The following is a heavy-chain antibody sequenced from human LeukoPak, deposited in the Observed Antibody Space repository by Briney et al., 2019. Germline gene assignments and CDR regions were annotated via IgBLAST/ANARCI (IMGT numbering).Heavy chain of an antibody. D-gene: IGHD6-19*01. CDR3: ARDRIAVAGSSGKGVDY. Sequence: GASVKVSCKASDYTFTSYGISWVRQAPGQGLEWMGWISAYNGNTNYAQKLQGRVTMTTDTSTSTAYMELRSLRSDDTAVYYCARDRIAVAGSSGKGVDYWGQGTLVTVSS. CDR1: DYTFTSYG. V-gene: IGHV1-18*01. CDR2: ISAYNGNT. J-gene: IGHJ4*02.